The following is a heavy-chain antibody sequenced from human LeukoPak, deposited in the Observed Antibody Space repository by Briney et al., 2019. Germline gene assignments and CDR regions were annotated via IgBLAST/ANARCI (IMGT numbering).Heavy chain of an antibody. CDR2: IYYSGST. CDR3: AKGSSLDAFDI. CDR1: GGSISSSSYY. V-gene: IGHV4-39*01. Sequence: SETLSLTCTVSGGSISSSSYYWGWIRQPPGKGLEWIGSIYYSGSTYYNPSLKSRVTISVDTSKNQFSLKLSSVTAADTAVYYCAKGSSLDAFDIWGRGTMVTVSS. D-gene: IGHD1-26*01. J-gene: IGHJ3*02.